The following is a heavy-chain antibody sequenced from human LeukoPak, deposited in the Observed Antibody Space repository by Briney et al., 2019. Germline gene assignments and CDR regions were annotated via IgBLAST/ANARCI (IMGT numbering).Heavy chain of an antibody. V-gene: IGHV3-74*01. CDR1: GFTFVNYW. J-gene: IGHJ4*02. CDR3: ARDLEDDENVSYFDY. D-gene: IGHD3-3*01. Sequence: GGSLRLSCAVSGFTFVNYWMHWVRQAPGKGLVWVSRINGDGNRRSYADSVKGRSSISRDSGKNTLYLQMNGLTAEDTAVYYCARDLEDDENVSYFDYWGQGTLVTVSS. CDR2: INGDGNRR.